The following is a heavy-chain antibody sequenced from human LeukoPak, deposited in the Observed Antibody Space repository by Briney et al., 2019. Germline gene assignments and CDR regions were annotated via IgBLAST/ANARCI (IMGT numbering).Heavy chain of an antibody. J-gene: IGHJ5*02. CDR1: GYTXXGXX. CDR3: GRDLHYSGYDSENWFDP. Sequence: ASVNVSCKSPGYTXXGXXXHXXXXXXAXGXXWXXXXXPKSGXTKYAQKFQGRVTMTRDTSIRKVYMEVSRLRSDDTAVYYCGRDLHYSGYDSENWFDPWGQGTLVIVSS. D-gene: IGHD5-12*01. CDR2: XXPKSGXT. V-gene: IGHV1-2*02.